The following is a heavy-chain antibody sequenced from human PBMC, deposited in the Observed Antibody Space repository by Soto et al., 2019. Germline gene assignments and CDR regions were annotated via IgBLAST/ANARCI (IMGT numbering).Heavy chain of an antibody. CDR1: GFTFSSYG. D-gene: IGHD6-19*01. CDR2: IPYDGSNK. Sequence: HPVGSLRLSCAASGFTFSSYGMHWVRQAPGKGLEWVAVIPYDGSNKYYADSVKGRFTISRDNSKNTLYLQMNSLRAEDTAVYYCAKLGVAGTDFDYWGQGTLVTVSS. J-gene: IGHJ4*02. CDR3: AKLGVAGTDFDY. V-gene: IGHV3-30*18.